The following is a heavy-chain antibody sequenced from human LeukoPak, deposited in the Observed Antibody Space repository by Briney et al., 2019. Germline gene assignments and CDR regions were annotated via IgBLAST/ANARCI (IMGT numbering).Heavy chain of an antibody. CDR3: ARTAAGYYYYYYMDV. Sequence: GGSLRLSCAASGFNFSSYWMIWVRQAPGKGLEWVANIKQDGSDKNYVDSVKGRFTISRDNAKNSLYLRMNSLRADDTAVYYCARTAAGYYYYYYMDVWGKGTTVTVSS. CDR1: GFNFSSYW. CDR2: IKQDGSDK. V-gene: IGHV3-7*01. J-gene: IGHJ6*03. D-gene: IGHD6-13*01.